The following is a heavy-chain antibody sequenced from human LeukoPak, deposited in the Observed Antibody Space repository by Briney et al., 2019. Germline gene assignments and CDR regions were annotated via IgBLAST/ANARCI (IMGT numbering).Heavy chain of an antibody. Sequence: SETLSLTCAVYGGSFSGYYWSWIRQPPGKGLEWIGEINHSGSTNYNPSLKSRVTISVDTSKNQFSLKLSSVTAADTAVYYCARGGKNQLLPNWFDPWGQGTLVTVSS. CDR3: ARGGKNQLLPNWFDP. J-gene: IGHJ5*01. V-gene: IGHV4-34*01. CDR1: GGSFSGYY. CDR2: INHSGST. D-gene: IGHD2-2*01.